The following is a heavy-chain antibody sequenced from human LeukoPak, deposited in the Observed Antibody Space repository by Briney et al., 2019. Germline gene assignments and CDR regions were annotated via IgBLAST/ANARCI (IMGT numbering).Heavy chain of an antibody. J-gene: IGHJ4*02. CDR2: IYTSGST. CDR1: GGSISSYY. Sequence: SEILSLTCTVSGGSISSYYWSWIRQPAGKGLEWIGRIYTSGSTNYNPSLKSRVTMSVDTSKNQFSLKLSSVTAADTAVYYCARESRSRDFWSGYSPFDYWGQGTLVTVSS. CDR3: ARESRSRDFWSGYSPFDY. D-gene: IGHD3-3*01. V-gene: IGHV4-4*07.